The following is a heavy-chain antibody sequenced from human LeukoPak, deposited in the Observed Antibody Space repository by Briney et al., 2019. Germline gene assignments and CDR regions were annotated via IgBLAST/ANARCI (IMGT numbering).Heavy chain of an antibody. CDR1: GGTFSSYA. Sequence: SVKVSCTASGGTFSSYAISWVRQAPGQGLEWMGGIIPIFGTANYAQKFQGRVTITADESTSTAYMGLSSLRSEDTAVYYCARAAWFGELLDYYYGMDVWGQGTTVTVSS. V-gene: IGHV1-69*13. J-gene: IGHJ6*02. CDR2: IIPIFGTA. CDR3: ARAAWFGELLDYYYGMDV. D-gene: IGHD3-10*01.